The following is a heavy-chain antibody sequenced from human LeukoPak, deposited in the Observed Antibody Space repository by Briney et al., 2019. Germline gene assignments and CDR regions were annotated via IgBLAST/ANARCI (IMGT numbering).Heavy chain of an antibody. D-gene: IGHD5-24*01. J-gene: IGHJ4*02. CDR2: ISYDGSNK. Sequence: GGSLRLSCAASGFTFSNYGMHWVRQARGKGLEWVAVISYDGSNKYYVDSVKGRFAISRDNSKSTLYLQMNSLRAEDTAVYYCARHSAGYTTFFDYWGQGTLVTVSS. CDR1: GFTFSNYG. CDR3: ARHSAGYTTFFDY. V-gene: IGHV3-30*03.